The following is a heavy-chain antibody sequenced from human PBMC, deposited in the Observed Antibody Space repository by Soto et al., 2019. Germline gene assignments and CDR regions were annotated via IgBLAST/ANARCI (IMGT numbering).Heavy chain of an antibody. Sequence: SVKVSCKASGGTFSSYAISWVRQAPGQGLEWMGGIIPIFGTANYAQKFQGRVTITADKSTSTAYMELSSLRSEDTAVYYCARVITMVRGVTTSPYYYYGMDVWGQGTTVTVS. D-gene: IGHD3-10*01. CDR1: GGTFSSYA. J-gene: IGHJ6*02. V-gene: IGHV1-69*06. CDR3: ARVITMVRGVTTSPYYYYGMDV. CDR2: IIPIFGTA.